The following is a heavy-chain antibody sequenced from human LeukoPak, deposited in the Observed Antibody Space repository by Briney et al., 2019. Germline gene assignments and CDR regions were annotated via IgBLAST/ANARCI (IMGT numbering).Heavy chain of an antibody. D-gene: IGHD1-26*01. Sequence: GASVKVSCKASGYTFTSYYIHWVRQAPGQGLEWMGITNPSAGNTKYAQKFQGRVTMTRDTSTSTVYMELSSLRSEDTAVYYCARERDGSFYFDYWAREPWSPSPQ. CDR2: TNPSAGNT. CDR3: ARERDGSFYFDY. CDR1: GYTFTSYY. V-gene: IGHV1-46*01. J-gene: IGHJ4*02.